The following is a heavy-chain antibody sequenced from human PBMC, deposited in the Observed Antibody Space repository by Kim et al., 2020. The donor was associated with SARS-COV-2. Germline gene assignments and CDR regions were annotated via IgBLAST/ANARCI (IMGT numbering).Heavy chain of an antibody. CDR2: SRSSYI. Sequence: SRSSYISYTDSVKGRFTLSRDNAKNSLYLQMNSLRAEDTAVYYCARSFDYWGQGTLVTVSS. V-gene: IGHV3-21*01. J-gene: IGHJ4*02. CDR3: ARSFDY.